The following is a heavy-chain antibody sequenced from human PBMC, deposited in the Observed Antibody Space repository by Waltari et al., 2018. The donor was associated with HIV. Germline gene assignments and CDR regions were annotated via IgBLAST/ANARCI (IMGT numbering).Heavy chain of an antibody. J-gene: IGHJ5*02. CDR3: AKVQYNWNAFDP. Sequence: EVQLLESGGGLVQPGGSLRLSCAASGFTFSRYAMRWVRQAPGKGLEWVSAISGSGGSTYYADSVKGRFTISRDNSKNTLYLQMNSLRAEDTAVYYCAKVQYNWNAFDPWGQGTLVTVSS. CDR2: ISGSGGST. D-gene: IGHD1-20*01. V-gene: IGHV3-23*01. CDR1: GFTFSRYA.